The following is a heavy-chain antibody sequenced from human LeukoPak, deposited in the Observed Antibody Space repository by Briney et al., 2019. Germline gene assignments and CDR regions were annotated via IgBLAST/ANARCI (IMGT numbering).Heavy chain of an antibody. CDR2: ISWDGGST. CDR1: GFTFYDYA. J-gene: IGHJ6*03. D-gene: IGHD3-22*01. Sequence: HPGGPLRLSCAASGFTFYDYAMHWVRHAPGKGLEWVSLISWDGGSTYYADSVKGRFTISRDNSKNSLYLQMNSLRAEDTALYYCAKARGSSGSYYYYYYMDVWGKGTTVTVS. V-gene: IGHV3-43D*04. CDR3: AKARGSSGSYYYYYYMDV.